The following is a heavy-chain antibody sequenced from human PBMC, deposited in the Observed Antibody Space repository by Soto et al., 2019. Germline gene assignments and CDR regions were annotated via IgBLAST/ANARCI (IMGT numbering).Heavy chain of an antibody. V-gene: IGHV3-23*01. CDR1: GFTFRNYA. J-gene: IGHJ4*02. D-gene: IGHD3-22*01. CDR2: ISVSGGST. CDR3: AKGMYYYDGSGYRRFDY. Sequence: EVQLLDSGGGLIQPGGSLRLSCAASGFTFRNYAMNWVRQAPGKGLEWVSGISVSGGSTYYADSVKGRFTVSRDNSKSSVVLEMNSLRAEDTAVYFCAKGMYYYDGSGYRRFDYWGRGSLVTVSS.